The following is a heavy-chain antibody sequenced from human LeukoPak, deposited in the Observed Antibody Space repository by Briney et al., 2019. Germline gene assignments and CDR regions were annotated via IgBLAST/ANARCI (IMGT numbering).Heavy chain of an antibody. CDR2: IKQDGSEV. CDR3: ARYAPRNSGSSLIY. Sequence: GGSLRLSCAASGFTFSDYWMSWVRLAAGKGLEWVANIKQDGSEVYYVGSVKGRFTISRDNAKNSLYLQMNSLRAEDTAVYYCARYAPRNSGSSLIYWGQGTLVTVSS. J-gene: IGHJ4*02. D-gene: IGHD2-2*01. V-gene: IGHV3-7*01. CDR1: GFTFSDYW.